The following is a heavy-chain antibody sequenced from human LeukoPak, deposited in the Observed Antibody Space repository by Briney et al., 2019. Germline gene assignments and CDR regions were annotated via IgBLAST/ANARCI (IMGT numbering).Heavy chain of an antibody. Sequence: SDTLSLTCTVSGGSIRSYYWSWIRQPPGKGLEWMGYIYYSGSTKYNPSLQSRVTMSVDTSKNQFSLKLNSVTAADTGIYYCARHSRSAYTGYENAFDVWGQGTMVTVSS. CDR1: GGSIRSYY. CDR3: ARHSRSAYTGYENAFDV. V-gene: IGHV4-59*08. J-gene: IGHJ3*01. D-gene: IGHD5-12*01. CDR2: IYYSGST.